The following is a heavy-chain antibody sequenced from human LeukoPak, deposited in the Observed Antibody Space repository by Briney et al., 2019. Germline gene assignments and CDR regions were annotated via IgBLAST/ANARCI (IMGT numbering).Heavy chain of an antibody. CDR2: IRFDGSNK. V-gene: IGHV3-30*02. J-gene: IGHJ6*03. Sequence: PRGSLRLSCAQSGFTFSMYGMHSVRQAPGKGLEWVAFIRFDGSNKYYADSVKGRFTISRDNSKNTQYLQMNSLRAEDTAVYYCAKDRGSYRDYYYYYMDVWGKGTTVTISS. D-gene: IGHD3-16*02. CDR1: GFTFSMYG. CDR3: AKDRGSYRDYYYYYMDV.